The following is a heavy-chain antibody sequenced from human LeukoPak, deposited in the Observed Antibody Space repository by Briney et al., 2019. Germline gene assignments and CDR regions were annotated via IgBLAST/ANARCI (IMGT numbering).Heavy chain of an antibody. D-gene: IGHD3-10*01. Sequence: SLRLSCAASGFTFDDYAMHWVRQAPGKGLEWVSGISWNSGSIGYADSVKGRFTISRDNAKNTLYLQMNSLRAEDTAVYYCARDTTVLLWFGESHPVKSVDYYGMDVWGQGTTVTVSS. V-gene: IGHV3-9*01. CDR2: ISWNSGSI. J-gene: IGHJ6*02. CDR1: GFTFDDYA. CDR3: ARDTTVLLWFGESHPVKSVDYYGMDV.